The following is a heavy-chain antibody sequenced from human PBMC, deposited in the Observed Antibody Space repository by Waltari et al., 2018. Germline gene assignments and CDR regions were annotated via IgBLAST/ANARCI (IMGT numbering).Heavy chain of an antibody. D-gene: IGHD2-15*01. CDR3: ARQDVVLMAAAPTHFDH. CDR1: AFSISSGYY. J-gene: IGHJ4*02. CDR2: IYHSGNT. Sequence: QVQLQESGPGLVKPSETLSLTCTFSAFSISSGYYWGWIRQPPGKGLEWSGSIYHSGNTYYNPSLKSRVTISVETSKNQFSLKLSSVTAADTAVYYCARQDVVLMAAAPTHFDHWGQGTPVTVSS. V-gene: IGHV4-38-2*02.